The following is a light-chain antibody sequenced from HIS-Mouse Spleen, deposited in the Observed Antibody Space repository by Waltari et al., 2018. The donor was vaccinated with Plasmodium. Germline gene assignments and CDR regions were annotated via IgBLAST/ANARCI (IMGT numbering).Light chain of an antibody. J-gene: IGKJ1*01. V-gene: IGKV1-5*03. CDR1: RSISSR. CDR3: EQYNSYSST. Sequence: DIQMTQSPSTLSASVGDRVTISCRASRSISSRLAWYQQKPGKAPKLLMYKASRLESGVPSRFSGSGSGTEFTLTIISVQPDDFATYYCEQYNSYSSTFGQGTKVEIK. CDR2: KAS.